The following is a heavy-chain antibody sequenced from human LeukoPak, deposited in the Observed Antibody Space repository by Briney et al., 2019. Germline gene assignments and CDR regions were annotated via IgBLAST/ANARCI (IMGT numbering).Heavy chain of an antibody. J-gene: IGHJ4*02. D-gene: IGHD3-22*01. CDR3: ARHDYDSSGYRRDYYFDQ. CDR1: GGSISESTFY. Sequence: SETLSLTCTVSGGSISESTFYWGWIRQPPGKGLEWIGTIYYSGYTYYNPSLKSRLTMSVDTSKNQFSLKLSSVTAADTVVYYCARHDYDSSGYRRDYYFDQWGQGTLVTVSS. CDR2: IYYSGYT. V-gene: IGHV4-39*01.